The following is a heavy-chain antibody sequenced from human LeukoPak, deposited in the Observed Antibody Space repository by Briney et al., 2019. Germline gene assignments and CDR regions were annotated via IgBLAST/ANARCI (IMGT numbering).Heavy chain of an antibody. V-gene: IGHV4-39*01. CDR2: IFYSGST. Sequence: KPSETLSLTCTVSGGSISSSSYYWGWIRQPPGKGLEWIGSIFYSGSTYYNPSLESRVTISVDTSKNQFSLKLSSVTAADTAVYYCARSLGGAPVDYWGRGTLVTVSS. J-gene: IGHJ4*02. CDR1: GGSISSSSYY. D-gene: IGHD1-26*01. CDR3: ARSLGGAPVDY.